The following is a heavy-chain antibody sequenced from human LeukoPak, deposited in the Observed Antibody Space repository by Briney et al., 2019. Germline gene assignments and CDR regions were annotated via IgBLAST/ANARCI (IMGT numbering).Heavy chain of an antibody. D-gene: IGHD3-22*01. CDR3: ARLSGYSSGHYYSDY. V-gene: IGHV4-59*01. CDR1: GGSISSDY. Sequence: KTSETLSLTCTVSGGSISSDYWSWIRQHPGKGLEWIGYIYYRGSTNYNPSLKSRVTISVDTSKNQFSLKLSSVTAADTAVYYCARLSGYSSGHYYSDYWGQGTLVTVSS. CDR2: IYYRGST. J-gene: IGHJ4*02.